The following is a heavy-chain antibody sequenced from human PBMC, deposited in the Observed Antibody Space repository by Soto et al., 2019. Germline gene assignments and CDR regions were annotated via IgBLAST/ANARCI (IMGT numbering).Heavy chain of an antibody. D-gene: IGHD3-10*01. CDR1: GYTFTSYY. J-gene: IGHJ5*02. CDR2: ITPSGGST. Sequence: GYTFTSYYMHWVRQAPGQGLEWMGIITPSGGSTSYAQKFQGRVTMTRDTSTSTVYMELSSLRSEDTAVYYCAPGGITRPFDPWGQGTLVTVSS. CDR3: APGGITRPFDP. V-gene: IGHV1-46*01.